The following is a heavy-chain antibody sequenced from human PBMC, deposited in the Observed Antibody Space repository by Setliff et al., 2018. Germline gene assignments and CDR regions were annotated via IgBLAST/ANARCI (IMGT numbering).Heavy chain of an antibody. V-gene: IGHV2-26*03. CDR2: IFSMDQK. Sequence: SGPTLVNPTETLTLTCTISGFSLSDGRVGVTWIRQPPGKALEWLATIFSMDQKSYSTSLESRLLISKDTSATQVVLMMTNMNPADTGTYYCARIGASSVLYGMDVWGQGTTVTVSS. J-gene: IGHJ6*02. D-gene: IGHD3-22*01. CDR1: GFSLSDGRVG. CDR3: ARIGASSVLYGMDV.